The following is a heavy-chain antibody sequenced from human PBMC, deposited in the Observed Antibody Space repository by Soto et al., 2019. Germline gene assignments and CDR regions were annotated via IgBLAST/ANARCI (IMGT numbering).Heavy chain of an antibody. CDR1: GFTFSIYG. V-gene: IGHV3-33*03. CDR2: LWADGSHE. D-gene: IGHD3-10*01. Sequence: QVQLEESGGGVVQPGRSLRLSCAASGFTFSIYGMHWVRQAPGKGLEWVASLWADGSHECYADSVKGRFTSSRDNAKNTVYLQMNSLRVEDTAVYYCARGWFGPDVWGKGTTVTVSS. CDR3: ARGWFGPDV. J-gene: IGHJ6*03.